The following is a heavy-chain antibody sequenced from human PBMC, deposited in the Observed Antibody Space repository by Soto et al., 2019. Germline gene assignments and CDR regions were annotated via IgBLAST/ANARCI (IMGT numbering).Heavy chain of an antibody. CDR3: ASYGFSSSWYADY. J-gene: IGHJ4*02. CDR2: IIPILGIA. CDR1: GGTFSSYT. D-gene: IGHD6-13*01. V-gene: IGHV1-69*02. Sequence: QVQLVQSGAEVKKPGSSVKVSCKASGGTFSSYTISWVRQAPGQGLEWMGRIIPILGIANYAQKFQGRVTITADKSTSTAYMELSSLRSEDTAVYYCASYGFSSSWYADYCVQGTMVTVS.